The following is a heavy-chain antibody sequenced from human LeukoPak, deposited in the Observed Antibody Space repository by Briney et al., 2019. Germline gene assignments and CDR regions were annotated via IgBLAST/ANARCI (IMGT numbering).Heavy chain of an antibody. D-gene: IGHD6-13*01. Sequence: PGGSLRLSCAASGFTFSNYWMSWVRQAPGKGLEWVANIKQDGSEKYYVDSVEGRFAISRDNAQNSLYLQMNSLRAEDTAMYYCARWQPGFDPWGQGTLVTVSS. CDR2: IKQDGSEK. J-gene: IGHJ5*02. V-gene: IGHV3-7*01. CDR1: GFTFSNYW. CDR3: ARWQPGFDP.